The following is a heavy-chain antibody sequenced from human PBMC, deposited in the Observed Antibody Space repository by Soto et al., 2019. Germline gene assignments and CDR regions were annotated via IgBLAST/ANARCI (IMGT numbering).Heavy chain of an antibody. CDR3: ARSQITMMVVPTGFEY. J-gene: IGHJ4*02. CDR2: INPNSGGT. V-gene: IGHV1-2*02. Sequence: ASVKVSCKDSGYTFTGYCMHWVRQAPGQGLEWIGWINPNSGGTNYAQNFHGRVTMTRDTTISTAYKEVSSMRSDDTAXYYCARSQITMMVVPTGFEYSAQAALVTVSS. D-gene: IGHD3-22*01. CDR1: GYTFTGYC.